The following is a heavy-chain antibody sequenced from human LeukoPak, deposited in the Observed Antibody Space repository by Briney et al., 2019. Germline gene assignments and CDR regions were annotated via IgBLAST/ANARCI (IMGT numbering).Heavy chain of an antibody. CDR3: AKDWLPFDF. CDR1: GFTLTNYA. Sequence: GGSLRLSCAASGFTLTNYAMSWVRQAPGKGLEWVSTISASGDSTYFADSVVGRFTLSRDNSKNTLYLQVNSLRAEDTAVYYCAKDWLPFDFWGQGTLVTVSS. V-gene: IGHV3-23*01. J-gene: IGHJ4*02. D-gene: IGHD3-9*01. CDR2: ISASGDST.